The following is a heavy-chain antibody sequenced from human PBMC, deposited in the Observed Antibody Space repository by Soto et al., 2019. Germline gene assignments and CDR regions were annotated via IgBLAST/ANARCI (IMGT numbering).Heavy chain of an antibody. J-gene: IGHJ4*02. Sequence: QPVGSLRLSCAASGFTFDDYATHWVRQAPGKGLEWVSGISWNSGSIGYADSVKGRFTISRDNAKNSLYLQMNSLRAEDTALYYCAKDIHRGLQQLLNYFDYWGQGTLVTVSS. CDR1: GFTFDDYA. V-gene: IGHV3-9*01. D-gene: IGHD1-1*01. CDR2: ISWNSGSI. CDR3: AKDIHRGLQQLLNYFDY.